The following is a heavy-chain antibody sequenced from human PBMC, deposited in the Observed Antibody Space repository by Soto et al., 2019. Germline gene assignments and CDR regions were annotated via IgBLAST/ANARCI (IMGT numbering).Heavy chain of an antibody. J-gene: IGHJ6*02. CDR2: INPNSGGT. CDR1: GYTFTGYY. Sequence: ASVKVSCKASGYTFTGYYMHCVRQAPGQGLEWMGWINPNSGGTNYAQKFQGWVTMTRDTSISTAYMELSRLRSDDTAVYYCARDIRYYYDSSGYYNCYYYGMDVWGQGTTVTVSS. D-gene: IGHD3-22*01. V-gene: IGHV1-2*04. CDR3: ARDIRYYYDSSGYYNCYYYGMDV.